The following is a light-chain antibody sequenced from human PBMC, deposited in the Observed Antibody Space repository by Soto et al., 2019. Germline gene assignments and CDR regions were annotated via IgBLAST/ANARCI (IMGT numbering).Light chain of an antibody. V-gene: IGLV4-69*01. J-gene: IGLJ2*01. CDR1: SGHSSYA. Sequence: QLVLTQSPSASASLGASVKLTCTLSSGHSSYAIAWHQQQPEKGPRYLMKLNSDGSHSKGDGIPDRFSGSSSGAERYLTISSLQPEDEADYYCQTGGTGTVFGGGTKLTVL. CDR2: LNSDGSH. CDR3: QTGGTGTV.